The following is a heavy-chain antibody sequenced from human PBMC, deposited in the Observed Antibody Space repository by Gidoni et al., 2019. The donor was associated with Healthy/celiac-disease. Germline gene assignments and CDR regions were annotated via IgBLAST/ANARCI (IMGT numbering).Heavy chain of an antibody. J-gene: IGHJ6*03. D-gene: IGHD4-17*01. Sequence: QVQLQESGPGLVKPSQTLSLTSTVSGGSLRLGSSYWSWIRQPAGKGLEWIGRIYTSGSTNYNPSLKSRVTISVDTSKNQFSLKLSSVTAADTAVYYCARLDYGGNTQGYYYYYMDVWGKGTTVTVSS. CDR3: ARLDYGGNTQGYYYYYMDV. V-gene: IGHV4-61*02. CDR1: GGSLRLGSSY. CDR2: IYTSGST.